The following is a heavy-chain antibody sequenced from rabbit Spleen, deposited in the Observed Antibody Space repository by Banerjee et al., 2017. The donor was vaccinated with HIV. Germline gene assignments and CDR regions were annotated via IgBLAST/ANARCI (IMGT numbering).Heavy chain of an antibody. Sequence: QSLEESGGDLVKPGASLTLTCIASGVSFSGDSYMCWVRQAPGKGLEWIACIDTGSRDFTYYASWAKGRFTISRTSSTTVTLQMASLTVADTAIYFCARGIVYGYAGDGYPPYGMDLWGQGTLVTVS. CDR2: IDTGSRDFT. J-gene: IGHJ6*01. CDR3: ARGIVYGYAGDGYPPYGMDL. CDR1: GVSFSGDSY. V-gene: IGHV1S40*01. D-gene: IGHD6-1*01.